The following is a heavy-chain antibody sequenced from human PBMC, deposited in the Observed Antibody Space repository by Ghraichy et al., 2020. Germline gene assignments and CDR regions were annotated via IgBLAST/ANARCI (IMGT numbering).Heavy chain of an antibody. J-gene: IGHJ6*02. CDR1: GFMFSSFV. Sequence: GGSLRLSCAASGFMFSSFVMSWVRQAPGKGLEWVSSISGRAGSTYNADSVKGRFTISRDNSKNTLFLQMNSLRAEDTAVYFCARVGVFSYYYNAMYVWGQGTTVTVSS. V-gene: IGHV3-23*01. CDR2: ISGRAGST. CDR3: ARVGVFSYYYNAMYV. D-gene: IGHD2-8*01.